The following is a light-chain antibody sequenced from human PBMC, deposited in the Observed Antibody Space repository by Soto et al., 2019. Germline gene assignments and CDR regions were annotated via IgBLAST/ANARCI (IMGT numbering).Light chain of an antibody. CDR3: QQRSNWPRT. CDR2: DAS. Sequence: VLTQSPCTLSLSAGERATLSCRASQSVSSYLAWYQQKPGQAPRLLIYDASSMATGIPARFSGSGSGTDISPPISSRVPPDFAAYYCQQRSNWPRTFGQGTKVDIK. J-gene: IGKJ1*01. V-gene: IGKV3-11*01. CDR1: QSVSSY.